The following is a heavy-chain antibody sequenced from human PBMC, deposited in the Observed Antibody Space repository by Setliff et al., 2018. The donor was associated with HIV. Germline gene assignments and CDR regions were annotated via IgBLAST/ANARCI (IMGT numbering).Heavy chain of an antibody. V-gene: IGHV4-61*09. J-gene: IGHJ5*02. D-gene: IGHD3-10*01. CDR1: GGSISSGSYY. CDR2: IYTSGST. CDR3: ARDVGYYGSGSQP. Sequence: PSETLSLTCTVSGGSISSGSYYWSWIRRPAGKGLEWIGHIYTSGSTNYNPSLKSRVTISVDTSKNQFSLKLSSVTAADTAVYYCARDVGYYGSGSQPWGQGTLVTVSS.